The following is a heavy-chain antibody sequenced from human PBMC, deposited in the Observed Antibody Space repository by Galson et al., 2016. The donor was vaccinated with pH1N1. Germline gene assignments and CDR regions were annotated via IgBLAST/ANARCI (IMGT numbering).Heavy chain of an antibody. Sequence: PALVKPTQTLTLTCTFSGFSVSTSGVGVGWIRQPPGKALEWLALIYWDDDRRFSPSLKSRLTITKDPSKKQVVLRMTNMDPVDTATHYCAHSDSYYGLDVWGQGTTVTVSS. CDR2: IYWDDDR. V-gene: IGHV2-5*02. CDR1: GFSVSTSGVG. CDR3: AHSDSYYGLDV. D-gene: IGHD2-21*01. J-gene: IGHJ6*02.